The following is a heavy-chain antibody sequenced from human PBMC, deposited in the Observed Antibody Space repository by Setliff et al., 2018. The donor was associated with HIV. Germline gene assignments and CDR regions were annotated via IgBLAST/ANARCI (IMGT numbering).Heavy chain of an antibody. J-gene: IGHJ4*02. D-gene: IGHD1-26*01. CDR1: GFRFRSYW. V-gene: IGHV3-7*01. CDR3: ARWGSGSYERVFDY. CDR2: VKQDGTET. Sequence: GGSLRLSCAASGFRFRSYWMSWVRQAPGKGLESVANVKQDGTETLYVDSVRGRFTISRDNANNLVYLQMNSLRVEDTAVYFCARWGSGSYERVFDYWGQGMLVTVSS.